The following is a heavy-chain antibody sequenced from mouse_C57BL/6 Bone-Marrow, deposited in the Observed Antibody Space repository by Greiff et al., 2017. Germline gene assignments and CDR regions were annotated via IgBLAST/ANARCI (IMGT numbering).Heavy chain of an antibody. CDR2: IDPEDGDT. CDR1: GFNIKDYY. Sequence: VQLQQSGAELVRPGASVKLSCTASGFNIKDYYMHWVKQRPEQGLEWIGRIDPEDGDTEYAPKFQGKATMTADTSSNTAYLQLSSLTAEDTAFYYCTTGGWSRLGWYFDVWGTGTTVTVSS. V-gene: IGHV14-1*01. CDR3: TTGGWSRLGWYFDV. J-gene: IGHJ1*03. D-gene: IGHD2-3*01.